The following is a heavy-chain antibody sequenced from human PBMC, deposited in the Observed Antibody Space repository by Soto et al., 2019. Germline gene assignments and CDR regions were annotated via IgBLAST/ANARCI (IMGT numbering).Heavy chain of an antibody. Sequence: PGGSLRLSCAASGFTVSSYWMHWVRQAPGKGLVWVSRIKNEGSSTSYADSVKGRFTISRDNAKNTLYLQMNSLRAEDTAVYYCARGAPGGPDVFDYWGQGTLVTVSS. J-gene: IGHJ4*02. CDR3: ARGAPGGPDVFDY. V-gene: IGHV3-74*01. CDR2: IKNEGSST. CDR1: GFTVSSYW.